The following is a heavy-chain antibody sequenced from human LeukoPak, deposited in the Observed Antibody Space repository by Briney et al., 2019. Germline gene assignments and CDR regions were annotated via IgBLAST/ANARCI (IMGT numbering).Heavy chain of an antibody. CDR1: GGTFSSYA. CDR3: ARSYYYGSGSYPHDAFDI. CDR2: IIPIFGTA. Sequence: GSSVKVSCKAPGGTFSSYAISWVRQAPGQGLEWMGGIIPIFGTANYAQKFQGRVTIIADESTSTAYMELSSLRSEDTAVYYCARSYYYGSGSYPHDAFDIWGQGTMVTVSS. D-gene: IGHD3-10*01. J-gene: IGHJ3*02. V-gene: IGHV1-69*01.